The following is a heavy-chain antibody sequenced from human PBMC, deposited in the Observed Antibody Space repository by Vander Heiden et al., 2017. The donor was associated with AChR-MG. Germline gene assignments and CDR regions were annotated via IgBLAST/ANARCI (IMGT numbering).Heavy chain of an antibody. CDR2: ISWNSGSI. CDR3: AKDIGGGGSYLPDAFDI. J-gene: IGHJ3*02. CDR1: GFTFDDYA. Sequence: EVQLVESGGGLVQPGRSLRLSWAASGFTFDDYAMHWVRKAPGKVLEWFSGISWNSGSIGYADSVKGRFTISRDNAKTSLYLQMNSLRAEDTALYYCAKDIGGGGSYLPDAFDIWGQGTMVTVSS. V-gene: IGHV3-9*01. D-gene: IGHD1-26*01.